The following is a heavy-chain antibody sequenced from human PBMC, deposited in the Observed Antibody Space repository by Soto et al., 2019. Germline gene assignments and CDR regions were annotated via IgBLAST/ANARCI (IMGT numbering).Heavy chain of an antibody. Sequence: GGSLRLSCAASGFTFSSYSMNWVRQAPGKGLEWVSSISSSSSYIYYADSVKGRFTISRDNAKNSLYLQMNSLRAEDTAVYYCARDPPYCTNGVCYSDYWGQGTLVTVSS. CDR2: ISSSSSYI. D-gene: IGHD2-8*01. V-gene: IGHV3-21*01. J-gene: IGHJ4*02. CDR3: ARDPPYCTNGVCYSDY. CDR1: GFTFSSYS.